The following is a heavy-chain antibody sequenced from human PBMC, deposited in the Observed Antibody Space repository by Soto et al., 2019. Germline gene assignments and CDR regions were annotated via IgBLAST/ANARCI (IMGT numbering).Heavy chain of an antibody. V-gene: IGHV3-23*05. Sequence: GGSLRLSCVVSGRSLTQYAIAWVRQAPGKGLECMSTVDVLNGAWYSDSVRGRLGISRDVSRNTVYLQMGSLRVEDTAIYFCSDWRAGGPVNLDHWGPGTVVTVSS. D-gene: IGHD2-15*01. J-gene: IGHJ4*02. CDR1: GRSLTQYA. CDR2: VDVLNGA. CDR3: SDWRAGGPVNLDH.